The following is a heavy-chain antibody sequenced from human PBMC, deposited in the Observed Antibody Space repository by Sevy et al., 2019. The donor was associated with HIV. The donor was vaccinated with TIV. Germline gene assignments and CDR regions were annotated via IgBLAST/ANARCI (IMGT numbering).Heavy chain of an antibody. CDR1: SGSIGNYY. CDR3: ASRAFLGGYFDS. D-gene: IGHD3-16*01. Sequence: SETLSLTCSVSSGSIGNYYWYWIRQPPGRGLEWLGLIYYSGNTNYNPSLKSRVTMSIKTSKNQFSLRLSSLTAADTAVYYCASRAFLGGYFDSWGQGIMVTVSS. J-gene: IGHJ4*03. V-gene: IGHV4-59*12. CDR2: IYYSGNT.